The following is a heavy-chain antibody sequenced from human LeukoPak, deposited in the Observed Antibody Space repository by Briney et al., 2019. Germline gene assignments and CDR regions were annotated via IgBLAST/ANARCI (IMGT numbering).Heavy chain of an antibody. J-gene: IGHJ4*02. CDR1: GGSFSGYY. CDR2: INHSGST. Sequence: SETLSLTCAVYGGSFSGYYWSWIRQPPRKGLEWIGEINHSGSTNYNPSLKSRVTISVDTSKNQFSLKLSSVTAADTAVYYCARSVRRRVVPAAIHSDYWGQGTLVTVSS. D-gene: IGHD2-2*02. CDR3: ARSVRRRVVPAAIHSDY. V-gene: IGHV4-34*01.